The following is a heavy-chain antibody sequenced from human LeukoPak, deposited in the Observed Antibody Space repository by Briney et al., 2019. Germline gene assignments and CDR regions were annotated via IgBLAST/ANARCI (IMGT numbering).Heavy chain of an antibody. D-gene: IGHD3-10*01. J-gene: IGHJ4*02. V-gene: IGHV4-31*03. CDR2: IYYSGST. Sequence: SETLSLTCTVSGGSISSGGYYWSWIRQHPGKGLEWIGYIYYSGSTYYNPSLKSRVTISVDTSENQFSLKLSSVTAADTAVYYCARGRRGVFSGTYYFDYWGQGTLVTVSS. CDR1: GGSISSGGYY. CDR3: ARGRRGVFSGTYYFDY.